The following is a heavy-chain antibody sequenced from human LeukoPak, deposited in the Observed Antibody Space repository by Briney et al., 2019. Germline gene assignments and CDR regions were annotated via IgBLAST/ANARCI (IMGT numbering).Heavy chain of an antibody. CDR2: ISSSSSYI. Sequence: GGSLRLSCAASGFTFSSYSMNWVRQAPGKGLEWVSSISSSSSYIYYADSVKGRFTISRDNAKNSLYLQMNSLRAEDTAVYYCAKEYSSSWYFHDAFDIWGQGTMVTVSS. D-gene: IGHD6-13*01. J-gene: IGHJ3*02. CDR1: GFTFSSYS. CDR3: AKEYSSSWYFHDAFDI. V-gene: IGHV3-21*04.